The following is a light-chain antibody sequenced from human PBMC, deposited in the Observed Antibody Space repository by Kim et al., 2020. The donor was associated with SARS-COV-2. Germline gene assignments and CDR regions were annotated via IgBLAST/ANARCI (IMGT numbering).Light chain of an antibody. CDR1: QGIRKD. V-gene: IGKV1-6*01. Sequence: AIRMTQSPSSLSVSVGDRVTISCRASQGIRKDLGWYQQKRGKAPKLLIYAASTLQRGVPSRFSGSGSGTDFTLTISSLQPEDFATYYCLQGYNYPYTFGQGTKLEI. J-gene: IGKJ2*01. CDR3: LQGYNYPYT. CDR2: AAS.